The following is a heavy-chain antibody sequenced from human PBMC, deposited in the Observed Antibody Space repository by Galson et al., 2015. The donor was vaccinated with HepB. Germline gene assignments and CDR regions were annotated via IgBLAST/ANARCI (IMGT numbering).Heavy chain of an antibody. Sequence: SVKVSCKASGYTFTGNYIHWARQAPGQGLEWMGWVNPRSGATNYAQKFQGRVTMTRDTSINTAYMELSSLRSDDTAVYYCVRLQDDSEGFYLYFDLWGRGTLVTVSS. V-gene: IGHV1-2*02. D-gene: IGHD5-24*01. J-gene: IGHJ2*01. CDR1: GYTFTGNY. CDR3: VRLQDDSEGFYLYFDL. CDR2: VNPRSGAT.